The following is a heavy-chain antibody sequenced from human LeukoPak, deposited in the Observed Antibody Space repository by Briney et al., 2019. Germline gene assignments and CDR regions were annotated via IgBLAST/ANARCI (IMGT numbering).Heavy chain of an antibody. CDR3: AKETVSSFGMDV. CDR1: GITFDDYA. CDR2: ISWDSGSI. Sequence: GGSLRLSCAASGITFDDYAMHWVRQAPGKGLEWVSGISWDSGSIGYADSVKGRFTISRDNAKNSLYLQMNSLRAEDTALYYCAKETVSSFGMDVWGQGTTVTVSS. D-gene: IGHD4-17*01. J-gene: IGHJ6*02. V-gene: IGHV3-9*01.